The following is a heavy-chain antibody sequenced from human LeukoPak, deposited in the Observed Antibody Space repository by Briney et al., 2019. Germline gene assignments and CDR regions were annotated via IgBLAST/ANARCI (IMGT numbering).Heavy chain of an antibody. V-gene: IGHV3-7*03. CDR2: IKQDGSEK. D-gene: IGHD5-18*01. Sequence: PGGSLRLSCAASGFTFSSYWMSWVRQAPGKGLEWVANIKQDGSEKYYVDSVKGRFSISRDYAKNSVYLQMNSLRAEDTALYYCAKGRGYGGKFDYWGQGTLVTVSS. J-gene: IGHJ4*02. CDR3: AKGRGYGGKFDY. CDR1: GFTFSSYW.